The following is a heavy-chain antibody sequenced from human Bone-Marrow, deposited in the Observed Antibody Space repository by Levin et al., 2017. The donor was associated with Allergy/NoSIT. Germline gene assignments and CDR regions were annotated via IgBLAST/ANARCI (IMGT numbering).Heavy chain of an antibody. Sequence: KASETLSLTCAVSRGSVTSDGYSWSWIRQPPGKGLEWIGYIYHSGSPFYNPSLKSRVTISLDRSKNQFSLKLSSVTAADTAVYYCARVVVITSAFDSWGQGTPVTVSS. J-gene: IGHJ4*02. D-gene: IGHD3-22*01. CDR2: IYHSGSP. CDR1: RGSVTSDGYS. V-gene: IGHV4-30-2*01. CDR3: ARVVVITSAFDS.